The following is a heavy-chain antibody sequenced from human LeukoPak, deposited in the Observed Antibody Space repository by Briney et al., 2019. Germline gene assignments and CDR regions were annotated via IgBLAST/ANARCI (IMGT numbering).Heavy chain of an antibody. CDR2: IYYSGST. CDR1: GGSISSSSYY. CDR3: ARLYYYYYYMDV. V-gene: IGHV4-39*01. Sequence: SSETLSLTCTVSGGSISSSSYYWGWIRQPPGKGLEWIGNIYYSGSTYYNPSLKSRVTISVDTSKNQFSLKLSSVTAADTAVYYCARLYYYYYYMDVWGKGTTVTISS. J-gene: IGHJ6*03.